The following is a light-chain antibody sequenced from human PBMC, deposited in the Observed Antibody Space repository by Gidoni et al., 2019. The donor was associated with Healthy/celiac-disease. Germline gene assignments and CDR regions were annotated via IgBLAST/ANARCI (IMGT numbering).Light chain of an antibody. CDR1: QSISSY. V-gene: IGKV1-39*01. J-gene: IGKJ3*01. Sequence: DIQMTQPPSSLSASVGDRVTITCRASQSISSYLNWYQQKPGKAPKLLIYAASSLQSGVPSRFSGSGSGTDFTLTISSLQPEDFATYYCQQSYSTLFTFXPXTKVDIK. CDR2: AAS. CDR3: QQSYSTLFT.